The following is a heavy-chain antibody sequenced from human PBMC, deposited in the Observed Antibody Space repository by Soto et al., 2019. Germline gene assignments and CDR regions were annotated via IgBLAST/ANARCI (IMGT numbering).Heavy chain of an antibody. CDR1: GGSISSGDYY. CDR2: IYYSGST. J-gene: IGHJ5*02. Sequence: PSETLSLTCTVSGGSISSGDYYWSWIRQPPGKGLEWIGYIYYSGSTYYNPSLKSRVTISVDTSKNQFSLKLSSVTAADTAVYYCARAPRYCSGGSRYQTIAPWGQGTLVTVSS. CDR3: ARAPRYCSGGSRYQTIAP. D-gene: IGHD2-15*01. V-gene: IGHV4-30-4*01.